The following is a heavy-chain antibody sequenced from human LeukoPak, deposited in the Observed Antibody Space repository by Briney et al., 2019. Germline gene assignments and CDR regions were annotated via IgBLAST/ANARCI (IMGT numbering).Heavy chain of an antibody. D-gene: IGHD6-19*01. J-gene: IGHJ3*02. CDR3: ARGASVVAGSDNAFDI. CDR1: GFTFSDNY. V-gene: IGHV3-11*04. Sequence: PGGSLRLSCAASGFTFSDNYMSWIRQAPGKGLEWVSYISSSGNTTYNADSVKGRFSITRDNAKKSLYLQISSLRAEDTAVYYCARGASVVAGSDNAFDIWGQGTMVTVSS. CDR2: ISSSGNTT.